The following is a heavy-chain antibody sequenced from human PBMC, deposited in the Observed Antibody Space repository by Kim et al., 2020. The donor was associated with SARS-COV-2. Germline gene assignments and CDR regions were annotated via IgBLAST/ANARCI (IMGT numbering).Heavy chain of an antibody. J-gene: IGHJ4*02. CDR1: GYTFTGYY. D-gene: IGHD2-2*01. CDR3: ARDACSSTSCYFDY. V-gene: IGHV1-2*02. CDR2: INPNSDGT. Sequence: ASVKVSCKASGYTFTGYYMHWVRQAPGQGLEWMGWINPNSDGTNYAQKFQGRVTMTRDTSISTAYMELSRLRSDDTAVYYCARDACSSTSCYFDYWGQGTLVTVSS.